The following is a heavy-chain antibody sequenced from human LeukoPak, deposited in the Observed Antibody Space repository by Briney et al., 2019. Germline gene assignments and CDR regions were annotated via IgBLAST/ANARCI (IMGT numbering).Heavy chain of an antibody. CDR3: AKRGAAGTYFDY. D-gene: IGHD6-13*01. CDR1: GFTFSSYA. CDR2: ISGSGDST. Sequence: GGSLRLSCAASGFTFSSYAMSWVRQAPGRGLEWVSTISGSGDSTNYADSVKGRFTISRDNSKNTLYLQMNSLRDEDTAVYYCAKRGAAGTYFDYWGQGTLVTVSS. J-gene: IGHJ4*02. V-gene: IGHV3-23*01.